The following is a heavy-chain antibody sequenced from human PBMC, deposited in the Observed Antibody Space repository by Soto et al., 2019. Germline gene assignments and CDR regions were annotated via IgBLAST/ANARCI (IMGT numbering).Heavy chain of an antibody. D-gene: IGHD4-4*01. CDR2: ISAYNGNT. V-gene: IGHV1-18*01. CDR1: GCTFPISG. J-gene: IGHJ6*02. CDR3: ARDWPTSNYSNYSLFFYCFDV. Sequence: TYDATGCTFPISGFSWVRQAPGQGLEWMGWISAYNGNTNDAQKLQGRVTMTTDTSTSTAYMELRSLRSDDTAVYYCARDWPTSNYSNYSLFFYCFDVCGDVTTVT.